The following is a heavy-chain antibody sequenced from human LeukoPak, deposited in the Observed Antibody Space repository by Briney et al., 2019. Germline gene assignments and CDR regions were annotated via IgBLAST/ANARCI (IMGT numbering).Heavy chain of an antibody. CDR2: INPSGGST. CDR1: GYTFSSYY. J-gene: IGHJ5*02. V-gene: IGHV1-46*01. Sequence: ASVKVSCKASGYTFSSYYMHWVRQAPGEGLEWMGIINPSGGSTNYAQKFQGRVTMTRDTSTSTVYMELSSLRSEDTAVYYSARDGRYCSGGNCYPGNWFDPWGQGTLVTVSS. D-gene: IGHD2-15*01. CDR3: ARDGRYCSGGNCYPGNWFDP.